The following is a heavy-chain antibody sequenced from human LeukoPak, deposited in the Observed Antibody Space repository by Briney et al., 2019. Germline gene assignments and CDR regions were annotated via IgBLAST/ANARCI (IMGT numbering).Heavy chain of an antibody. CDR3: AKDRAYAIAAQFDF. Sequence: HPGGSLRLSCAASGFTFDDYGMSWVRQAPGKGLEWVSTISGSGGTTYYAESVKGRFTISRDNSKNTLFLQMNSLRVDDTAVYYCAKDRAYAIAAQFDFWGQGTLVTVSS. D-gene: IGHD2-8*01. V-gene: IGHV3-23*01. CDR2: ISGSGGTT. CDR1: GFTFDDYG. J-gene: IGHJ4*02.